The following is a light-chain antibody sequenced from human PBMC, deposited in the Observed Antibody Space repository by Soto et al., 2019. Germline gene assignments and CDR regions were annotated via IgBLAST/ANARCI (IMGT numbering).Light chain of an antibody. CDR2: GAS. CDR3: LQDNSYPRT. V-gene: IGKV1-6*01. CDR1: QGIRTE. Sequence: AIQMTQSPSSLYASVGDRVTITCRASQGIRTELGWYQQKPGKAPKLLIYGASTLQSGVPSRFSGSGSGTDFTLPISSLQSDDFATYYCLQDNSYPRTFGQGTKVEIE. J-gene: IGKJ1*01.